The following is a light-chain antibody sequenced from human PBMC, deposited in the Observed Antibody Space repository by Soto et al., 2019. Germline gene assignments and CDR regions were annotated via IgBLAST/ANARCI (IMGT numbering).Light chain of an antibody. CDR3: QAWDSATYV. CDR2: EDT. Sequence: SYELTQPPSVSVSPGQTASITCSGDKLGNQFVCWYQHKPGQSPVLVIYEDTKRPSGIPERFSGSSSGNTATLTIRGTQPMDEADYYCQAWDSATYVFGPGTKVTVL. V-gene: IGLV3-1*01. J-gene: IGLJ1*01. CDR1: KLGNQF.